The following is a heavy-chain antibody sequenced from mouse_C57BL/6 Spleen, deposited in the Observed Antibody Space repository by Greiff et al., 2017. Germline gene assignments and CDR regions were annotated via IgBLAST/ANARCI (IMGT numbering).Heavy chain of an antibody. CDR1: GYAFSSSW. V-gene: IGHV1-82*01. J-gene: IGHJ1*03. CDR2: IYPGDGDT. CDR3: ARSPYYGSRGWYFDV. Sequence: VQRVESGPELVKPGASVKISCKASGYAFSSSWMNWVKQRPGKGLEWIGRIYPGDGDTNYNGKFKGKATLTADKSSSTAYMQLSSLTSEDSAVYFCARSPYYGSRGWYFDVWGTGTTVTVSS. D-gene: IGHD1-1*01.